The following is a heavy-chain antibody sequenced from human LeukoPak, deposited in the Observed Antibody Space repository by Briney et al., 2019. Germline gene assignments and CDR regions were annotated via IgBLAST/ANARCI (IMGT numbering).Heavy chain of an antibody. Sequence: PGGSLRLSCAASGFTFSSYSMNWVRQAPGKGLEWVSSISSSSSYIYYADSVKGRFTISRDNAKNSLYLQMNSLRAEDTAVYYCARFVGAFNYFDYWGQGTLVTVSS. J-gene: IGHJ4*02. CDR1: GFTFSSYS. D-gene: IGHD1-26*01. CDR3: ARFVGAFNYFDY. CDR2: ISSSSSYI. V-gene: IGHV3-21*01.